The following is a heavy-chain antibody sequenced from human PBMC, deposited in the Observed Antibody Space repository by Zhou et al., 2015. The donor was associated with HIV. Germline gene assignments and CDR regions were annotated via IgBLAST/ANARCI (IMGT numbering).Heavy chain of an antibody. V-gene: IGHV1-69*02. J-gene: IGHJ5*02. D-gene: IGHD2-2*01. CDR2: IIPILGIA. Sequence: QVQLVQSGAEVKKPGSSVKVSCKASGGTFSSYTISWVRQAPGQGLEWMGRIIPILGIANYAQKFQGRVTITADKSTSTAYMELSSLRSEDTAVYYCARTPWDIVVVPAAQGHDDWFDPWGQGTLVTVSS. CDR1: GGTFSSYT. CDR3: ARTPWDIVVVPAAQGHDDWFDP.